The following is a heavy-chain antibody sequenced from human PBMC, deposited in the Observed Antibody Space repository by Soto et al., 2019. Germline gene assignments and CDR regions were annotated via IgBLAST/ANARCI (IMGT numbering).Heavy chain of an antibody. D-gene: IGHD5-12*01. CDR1: GFTFTNYA. Sequence: LRLSCATSGFTFTNYAMTWVRQGPGKGLEWVSSISAGGVSTYFADSVKGRFTISRDNSKNTLFLHMNSLRAEDTAVYYCAKMYRGYSGYIQSWGQGTLVTVSS. CDR2: ISAGGVST. J-gene: IGHJ5*02. V-gene: IGHV3-23*01. CDR3: AKMYRGYSGYIQS.